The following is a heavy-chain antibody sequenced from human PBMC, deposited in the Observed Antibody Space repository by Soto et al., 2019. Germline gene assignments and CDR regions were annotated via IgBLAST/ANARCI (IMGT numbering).Heavy chain of an antibody. J-gene: IGHJ5*02. Sequence: GGSLRLSCAASGFTFSSYWMHWVRQVPGKGLVWVSRIDNDGNSPAYADSVKGRFTISRDSAKNTVYLQMNSLRAEDTAMYYCVRDRPHNWFDPWGQGTLVTVS. CDR3: VRDRPHNWFDP. CDR1: GFTFSSYW. V-gene: IGHV3-74*01. CDR2: IDNDGNSP.